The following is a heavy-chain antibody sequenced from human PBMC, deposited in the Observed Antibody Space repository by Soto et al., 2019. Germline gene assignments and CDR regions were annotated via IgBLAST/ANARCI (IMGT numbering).Heavy chain of an antibody. CDR3: ARGILWFGVLVGMDV. D-gene: IGHD3-10*01. Sequence: SVKVSCKASGGTFSSYAISWVRQAPGQGLEWMGGIIPIFGTANYAQKFQGRVTITADESTSTAYMELSSLRSEDTAVYYCARGILWFGVLVGMDVWGQGTTVTVSS. CDR1: GGTFSSYA. V-gene: IGHV1-69*13. CDR2: IIPIFGTA. J-gene: IGHJ6*02.